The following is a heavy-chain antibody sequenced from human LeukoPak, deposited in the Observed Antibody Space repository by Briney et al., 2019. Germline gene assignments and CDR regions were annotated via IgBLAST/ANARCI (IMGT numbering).Heavy chain of an antibody. D-gene: IGHD3-10*01. V-gene: IGHV1-2*02. J-gene: IGHJ6*02. CDR2: INPNSGGT. CDR3: ASVSPGHGVVRGVISYYGMYV. CDR1: GYTFTAYY. Sequence: VASVTVSSKASGYTFTAYYMHWVRQAPGQGLEWMGWINPNSGGTNYAQKFQGRVTMTRDTSISTAYMELSRLRSDDTAVYYCASVSPGHGVVRGVISYYGMYVWGQGTTVSVSS.